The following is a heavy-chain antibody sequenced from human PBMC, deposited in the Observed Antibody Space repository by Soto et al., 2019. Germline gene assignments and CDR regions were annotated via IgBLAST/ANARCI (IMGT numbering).Heavy chain of an antibody. J-gene: IGHJ4*02. CDR1: GFTFSSYG. CDR2: IWYDGSNK. Sequence: GGSLRLSCAASGFTFSSYGMHWVRQAPGKGLEWVAVIWYDGSNKYYADSVKGRFTISRDNSKNTLYLQMNSLRAEDTAVYYCARDPSSRFMITFGGVIAGARFDYWGQGTLVTVSS. CDR3: ARDPSSRFMITFGGVIAGARFDY. V-gene: IGHV3-33*01. D-gene: IGHD3-16*02.